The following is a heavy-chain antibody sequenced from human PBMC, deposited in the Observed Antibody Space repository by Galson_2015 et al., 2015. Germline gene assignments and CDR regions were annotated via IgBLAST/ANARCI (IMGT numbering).Heavy chain of an antibody. CDR3: AREGIVGAADFDY. J-gene: IGHJ4*02. CDR2: IIPIFGTA. D-gene: IGHD1-26*01. Sequence: SVKVSCKASGGTFSSYAISWVRQAPGQGLEWMGGIIPIFGTANYAQKFQGRVPITADESTSTAYMELSSLRSEDTAVYYCAREGIVGAADFDYWGQGTLVTVSS. CDR1: GGTFSSYA. V-gene: IGHV1-69*13.